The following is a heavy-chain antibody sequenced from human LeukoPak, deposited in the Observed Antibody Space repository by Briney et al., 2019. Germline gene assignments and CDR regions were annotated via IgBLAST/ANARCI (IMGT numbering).Heavy chain of an antibody. CDR2: INHSGST. CDR1: GGSFSGYY. Sequence: PSETLSLTCAVYGGSFSGYYWSWIRQPPGKGLGWIGEINHSGSTNYNPSLKSRVTISVDTSKNQFSLKLSSVTAADTAVYYCARANIVVVVAAFDYWGQGTLVTVSS. D-gene: IGHD2-15*01. CDR3: ARANIVVVVAAFDY. V-gene: IGHV4-34*01. J-gene: IGHJ4*02.